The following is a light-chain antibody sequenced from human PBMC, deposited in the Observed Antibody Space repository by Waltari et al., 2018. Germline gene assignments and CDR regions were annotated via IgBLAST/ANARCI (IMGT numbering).Light chain of an antibody. CDR2: DVD. J-gene: IGLJ2*01. Sequence: QSALTQPASVSGSPGQSITISCIGTNSDVGDYSFVSWYQQSPGRAPQLMIYDVDKRPSGVSNRFSGSKSDNTASLTISGLQPEDEADYYCSSYTNTNTLFGGGTKLTVL. V-gene: IGLV2-14*03. CDR1: NSDVGDYSF. CDR3: SSYTNTNTL.